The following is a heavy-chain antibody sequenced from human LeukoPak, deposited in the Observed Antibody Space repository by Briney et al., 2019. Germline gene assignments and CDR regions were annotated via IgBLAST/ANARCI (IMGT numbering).Heavy chain of an antibody. Sequence: SETLSLTCGVFGGSFSGYYWTWIRQSPGRGLEWIGEINYSGSTNYNPSLKSRVIISIDTSKNQFSLKLSSVTAADTAMYYCAGSYQMLSLGYWGQGTLVTVSS. CDR1: GGSFSGYY. CDR2: INYSGST. J-gene: IGHJ4*02. D-gene: IGHD2-2*01. V-gene: IGHV4-34*01. CDR3: AGSYQMLSLGY.